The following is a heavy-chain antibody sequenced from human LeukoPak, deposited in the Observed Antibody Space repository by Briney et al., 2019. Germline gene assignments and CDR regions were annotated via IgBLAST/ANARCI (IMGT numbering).Heavy chain of an antibody. CDR2: IYYSGST. V-gene: IGHV4-59*08. Sequence: SETLSLTCTVSGGSISSYYWSWIRQPPGKGLEWIGYIYYSGSTNYNPSLKSRVTISVDTSKNQFSLKLSSVTAADTAVYYCARPMVRGVIVPFDIWGQGAMVTVSS. D-gene: IGHD3-10*01. CDR1: GGSISSYY. J-gene: IGHJ3*02. CDR3: ARPMVRGVIVPFDI.